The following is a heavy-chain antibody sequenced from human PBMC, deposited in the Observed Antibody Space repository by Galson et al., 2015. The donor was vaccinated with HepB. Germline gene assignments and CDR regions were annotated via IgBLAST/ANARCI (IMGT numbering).Heavy chain of an antibody. D-gene: IGHD3-10*01. CDR3: VRDRTYKGGDFFDF. J-gene: IGHJ4*02. CDR2: IRYDEYEY. V-gene: IGHV3-7*03. Sequence: LRLSCAASGFSFSDYWMSWIRQAPGKRPEWVANIRYDEYEYYYADFVKGRFTISRDNARNSVFLQMSSLRRDDTAVYYCVRDRTYKGGDFFDFWGQGALVTVSS. CDR1: GFSFSDYW.